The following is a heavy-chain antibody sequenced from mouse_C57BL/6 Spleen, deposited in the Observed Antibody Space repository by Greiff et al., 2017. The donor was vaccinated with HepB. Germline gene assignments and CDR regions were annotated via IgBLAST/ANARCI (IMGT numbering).Heavy chain of an antibody. CDR3: ARGAAMDY. CDR2: IDPSDSYT. CDR1: GYTFTSYW. Sequence: FQLQQPGAELVMPGASVKLSCKASGYTFTSYWMHWVKQRPGQGLEWIGEIDPSDSYTNYNQKFKGKSTLTVDKSSSTAYMQLSSLTSEDSAVYYCARGAAMDYWGQGTSVTVSS. J-gene: IGHJ4*01. V-gene: IGHV1-69*01.